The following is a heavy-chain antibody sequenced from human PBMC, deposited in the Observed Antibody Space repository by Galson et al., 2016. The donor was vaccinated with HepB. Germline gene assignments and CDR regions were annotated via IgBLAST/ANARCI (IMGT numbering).Heavy chain of an antibody. CDR3: AKDEGFYNGMDF. Sequence: ETLSLTCTVSGGSVSSASHYWSWVRQPTGKGLEWIGYISDSESTNYNPSLKGRVTISLDRSKNQFSLRLNSVIAADAAVYYCAKDEGFYNGMDFWGQGTTVTVSS. D-gene: IGHD2-2*02. CDR1: GGSVSSASHY. CDR2: ISDSEST. V-gene: IGHV4-61*01. J-gene: IGHJ6*02.